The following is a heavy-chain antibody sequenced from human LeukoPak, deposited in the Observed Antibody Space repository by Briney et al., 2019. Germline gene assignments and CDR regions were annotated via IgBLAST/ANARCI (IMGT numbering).Heavy chain of an antibody. CDR1: GFTFSSYA. CDR3: ARDYCSSTSCLFDY. CDR2: ISGGSGST. J-gene: IGHJ4*02. V-gene: IGHV3-23*01. D-gene: IGHD2-2*01. Sequence: GGSLRLSCAASGFTFSSYAMSWVRQAPGKGLAWVSTISGGSGSTYCADSVKGRFTISRDNSKNTLYLQMNSLRDEDTAVYYCARDYCSSTSCLFDYWGQGTLVTVSS.